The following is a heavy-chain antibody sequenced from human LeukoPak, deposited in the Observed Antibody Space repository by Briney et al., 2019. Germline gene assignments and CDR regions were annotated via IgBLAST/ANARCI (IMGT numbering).Heavy chain of an antibody. D-gene: IGHD3-9*01. J-gene: IGHJ5*02. V-gene: IGHV1-18*01. Sequence: ASVKVSCKASGYTFTSYGISWVRQAPGQGLEWMGWISAYNGNTNYAQKLQGRVTMTTDTSTSTAYMELRSLRSDDTAVYCCARDLTGDNWFDPWGQGTLVTVSS. CDR2: ISAYNGNT. CDR3: ARDLTGDNWFDP. CDR1: GYTFTSYG.